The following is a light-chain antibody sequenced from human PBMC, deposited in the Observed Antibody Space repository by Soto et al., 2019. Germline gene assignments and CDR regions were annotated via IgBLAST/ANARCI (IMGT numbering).Light chain of an antibody. J-gene: IGLJ1*01. Sequence: QSALTQPASVSGSPGQSITISCTGTSSDVGSYNLVSWYQQHPGKAPKLMIYEGSKRPSGVSNRFSGSKSGNTASLTISGLQDEEQADSYCCSYAGSSTYVFGTGTKVTVL. V-gene: IGLV2-23*01. CDR2: EGS. CDR1: SSDVGSYNL. CDR3: CSYAGSSTYV.